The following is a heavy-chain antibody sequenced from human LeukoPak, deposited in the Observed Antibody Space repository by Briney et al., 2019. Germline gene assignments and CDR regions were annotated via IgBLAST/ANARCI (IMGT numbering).Heavy chain of an antibody. V-gene: IGHV3-23*01. CDR2: ISGSGGST. CDR3: ARMRGYSYGPFDY. CDR1: GXTFSSYA. D-gene: IGHD5-18*01. J-gene: IGHJ4*02. Sequence: GGSPRLSCAASGXTFSSYALTWVRQAPGKGLEWVSSISGSGGSTSYAVSVKGRFTISRDNSKNTLYLQMNSLRAEDTAVYYCARMRGYSYGPFDYWGQGTLVTVSS.